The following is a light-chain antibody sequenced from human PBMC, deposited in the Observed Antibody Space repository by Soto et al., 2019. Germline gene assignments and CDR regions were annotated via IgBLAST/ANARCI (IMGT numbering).Light chain of an antibody. V-gene: IGKV2-28*01. Sequence: DIVMTQSPLSLPVTPGEPASISCRSSQSLLHSNGYNYLDWYLQKPGQSPQLLIYLGSNRSSGVPDRFSGSGSGTDFTLKISGVEAEDVGVYYCMQALQRGTFGQGTKVEIK. J-gene: IGKJ1*01. CDR3: MQALQRGT. CDR2: LGS. CDR1: QSLLHSNGYNY.